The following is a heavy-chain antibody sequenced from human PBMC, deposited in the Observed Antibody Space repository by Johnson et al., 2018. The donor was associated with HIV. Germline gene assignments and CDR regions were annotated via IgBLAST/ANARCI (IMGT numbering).Heavy chain of an antibody. V-gene: IGHV3-53*01. CDR3: ASVLAAAAMGAFDI. J-gene: IGHJ3*02. CDR1: GFTVTSHY. Sequence: VQLVESGGGLIQPGGSLRLSCAASGFTVTSHYMSWVRQAPGMGLEWVSVIYTGGNTYYANSVKDRFTISRDISKNTLYLEMNIMRAEDTAVYYCASVLAAAAMGAFDIWGQGTMVTVSS. CDR2: IYTGGNT. D-gene: IGHD6-13*01.